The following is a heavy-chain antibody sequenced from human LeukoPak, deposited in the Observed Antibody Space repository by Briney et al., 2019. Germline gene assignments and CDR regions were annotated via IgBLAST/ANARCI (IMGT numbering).Heavy chain of an antibody. D-gene: IGHD3-22*01. Sequence: SETLSLTCAVSGGSISSSNWWSWVRQPPGKGLEWIGEIYHSGSTNYDPSLKSRVTISVDKSKNQFSLKLSSVTAADTAVYYCARVPIYYDTFDYWGRGTLVTVSS. V-gene: IGHV4-4*02. CDR2: IYHSGST. J-gene: IGHJ4*02. CDR1: GGSISSSNW. CDR3: ARVPIYYDTFDY.